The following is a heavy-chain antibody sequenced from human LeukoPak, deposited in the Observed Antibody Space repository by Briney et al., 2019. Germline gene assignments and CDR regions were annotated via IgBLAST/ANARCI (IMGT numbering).Heavy chain of an antibody. CDR3: ARERNTTGKFDP. Sequence: VASVKVSCKASGYTFTSYAMHWVRQAPGQRLEWMGWINAGNGNTKYSQKFQGRVTITRDTSASTAYMELSRLRSEDTVVYYCARERNTTGKFDPWGQGTLVTVSS. CDR1: GYTFTSYA. CDR2: INAGNGNT. D-gene: IGHD1-1*01. V-gene: IGHV1-3*01. J-gene: IGHJ5*02.